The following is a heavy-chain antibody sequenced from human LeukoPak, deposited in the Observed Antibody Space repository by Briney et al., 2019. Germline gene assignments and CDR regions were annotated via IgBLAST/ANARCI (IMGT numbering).Heavy chain of an antibody. Sequence: GGSLRLSCAASGFTFNTYTMNWVRQAPGKGLEWVSSITSSSSYIYYADSVKGRFTISRDNAKNSLYLQMNSLRAEDTAVYYCASRSDYFDYWGQGTLVTVSS. D-gene: IGHD5-12*01. CDR2: ITSSSSYI. CDR1: GFTFNTYT. J-gene: IGHJ4*02. V-gene: IGHV3-21*01. CDR3: ASRSDYFDY.